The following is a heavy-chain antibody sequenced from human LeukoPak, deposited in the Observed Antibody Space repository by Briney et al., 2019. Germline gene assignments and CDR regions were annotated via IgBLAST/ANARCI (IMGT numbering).Heavy chain of an antibody. D-gene: IGHD1-26*01. CDR1: GYTFTSYY. CDR3: ARDKWELHVRVPFDI. Sequence: EASVKVSCKASGYTFTSYYMHWVRQAPGQGLEWMGIINPSGGSTSYAQKFQGRVTMTTDTSTSTAYMELRSLRSDDTAVYYCARDKWELHVRVPFDIWGQGTMVTVSS. CDR2: INPSGGST. J-gene: IGHJ3*02. V-gene: IGHV1-46*01.